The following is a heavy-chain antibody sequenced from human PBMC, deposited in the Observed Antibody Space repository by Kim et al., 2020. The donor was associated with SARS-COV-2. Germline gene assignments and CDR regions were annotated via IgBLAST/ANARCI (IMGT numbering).Heavy chain of an antibody. Sequence: VDSVKGRFTISRDNAKNSLYLQMNSLSAEDTAVYYCARDRDIVAHYGMDVWGQGTTVTVSS. D-gene: IGHD5-12*01. V-gene: IGHV3-7*03. J-gene: IGHJ6*02. CDR3: ARDRDIVAHYGMDV.